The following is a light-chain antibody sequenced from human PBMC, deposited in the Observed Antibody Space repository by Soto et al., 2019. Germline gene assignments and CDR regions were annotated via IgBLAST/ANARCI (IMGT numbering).Light chain of an antibody. V-gene: IGKV1-5*01. CDR3: QYLNGAPTIT. J-gene: IGKJ5*01. CDR1: QTISSW. Sequence: DIQMTQSPSPLSGSVGDRVTITCRASQTISSWLAWYQQKPGKAPKLLIYDASSLESGVPSRFSGSGSGTEFSLTITSLQPEDFATYYCQYLNGAPTITFGQGTRLEIK. CDR2: DAS.